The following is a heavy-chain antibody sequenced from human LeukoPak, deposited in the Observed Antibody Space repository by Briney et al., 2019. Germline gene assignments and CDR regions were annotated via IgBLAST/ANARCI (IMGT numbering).Heavy chain of an antibody. CDR2: ISGSGGST. J-gene: IGHJ4*02. Sequence: GGSLRLSCADSGFTFSSYAMSWVRQAPGKGLEWVSAISGSGGSTYYADSVKGRFTISRDNSKNTLYLQMNSLRAEDTAVYYCAKDPRYSSGWYWGQGTLVTVSS. V-gene: IGHV3-23*01. CDR1: GFTFSSYA. D-gene: IGHD6-19*01. CDR3: AKDPRYSSGWY.